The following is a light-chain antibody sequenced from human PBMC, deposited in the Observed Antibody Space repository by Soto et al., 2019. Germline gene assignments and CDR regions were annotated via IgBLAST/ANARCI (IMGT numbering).Light chain of an antibody. V-gene: IGLV2-14*03. CDR1: SSYVGSCNY. Sequence: QSVLTQPASVSGSPGQSITISCTGTSSYVGSCNYVSWYQHHPGKVPKLMIYDVSSRPSGVSNRFSGSKSGNTASLTISGLQTEDEADYYCSSYTTSETRVFGTGTKVTVL. CDR3: SSYTTSETRV. J-gene: IGLJ1*01. CDR2: DVS.